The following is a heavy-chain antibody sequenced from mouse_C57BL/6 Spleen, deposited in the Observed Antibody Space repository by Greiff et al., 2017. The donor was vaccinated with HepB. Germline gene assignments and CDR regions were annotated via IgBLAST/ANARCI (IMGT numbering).Heavy chain of an antibody. Sequence: VHVKQSGAELVKPGASVKLSCTASGFNIKDYYMHWVKQRTEQGLEWIGRIDPEDGETKYAPKFQGKATITADTSSNTAYLQLSSLTSEDTAVYYCARRTTVSRYFDVWGTGTTVTVSS. D-gene: IGHD1-1*01. CDR2: IDPEDGET. V-gene: IGHV14-2*01. CDR1: GFNIKDYY. J-gene: IGHJ1*03. CDR3: ARRTTVSRYFDV.